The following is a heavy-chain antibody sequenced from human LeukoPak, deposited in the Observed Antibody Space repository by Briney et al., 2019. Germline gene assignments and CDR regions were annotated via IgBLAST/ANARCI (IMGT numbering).Heavy chain of an antibody. CDR1: GYTFTGYY. CDR2: INPNSGGT. Sequence: ASVKVSCKASGYTFTGYYMHWVRQAPGQGLEWMGWINPNSGGTNYTQKFQGRVTMTRDTSISTAYMVLSSLRSEDTAVYYCAREAVTIFGLVRTQTTKGPHRFDPWGQGTLVTVSS. CDR3: AREAVTIFGLVRTQTTKGPHRFDP. V-gene: IGHV1-2*02. D-gene: IGHD3-3*01. J-gene: IGHJ5*02.